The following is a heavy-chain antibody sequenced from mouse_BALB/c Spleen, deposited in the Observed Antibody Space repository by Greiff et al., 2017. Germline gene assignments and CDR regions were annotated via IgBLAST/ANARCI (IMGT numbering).Heavy chain of an antibody. D-gene: IGHD2-1*01. J-gene: IGHJ2*01. V-gene: IGHV1-61*01. CDR3: GREGLTGNVPDY. Sequence: VQLQQPGAELVRPGASVKLSCKASGYSFTSYWMNWVKQRPGQGLEWIGMIHPSDSETSLNPKFKDKATLTVDKSSSTAYMQLSSPTSEDSAVYCCGREGLTGNVPDYWGQGTTLTVSS. CDR1: GYSFTSYW. CDR2: IHPSDSET.